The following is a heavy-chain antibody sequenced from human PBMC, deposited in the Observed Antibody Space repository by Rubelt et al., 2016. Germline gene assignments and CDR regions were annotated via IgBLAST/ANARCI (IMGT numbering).Heavy chain of an antibody. V-gene: IGHV4-34*01. CDR2: INHSGST. Sequence: QVQLQQWGAGLLKPSETLSLTCAVYGESFGYYYWRWIRQPPGKGLEWIGKINHSGSTNYNPSLKSRVTISVDTSKNQFSLKLTSLTAADTAVYYCARDLGSSPFDYWGQGTLVTVA. D-gene: IGHD3-16*01. CDR3: ARDLGSSPFDY. CDR1: GESFGYYY. J-gene: IGHJ4*02.